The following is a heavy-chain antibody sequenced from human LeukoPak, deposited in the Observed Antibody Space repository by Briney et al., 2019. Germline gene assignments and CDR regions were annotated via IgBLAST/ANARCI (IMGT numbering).Heavy chain of an antibody. CDR2: INHSGST. CDR3: ARSVGGLAYCGGDCYSYFDY. Sequence: PSETLSLTCAVYGGSFSGYYWSWIRQPPGKGLEWIGGINHSGSTNYNPSLKSRVTISVDTSKNQFSLKLSSVTAADTAVYYCARSVGGLAYCGGDCYSYFDYWGQGTLVTVSS. D-gene: IGHD2-21*02. J-gene: IGHJ4*02. CDR1: GGSFSGYY. V-gene: IGHV4-34*01.